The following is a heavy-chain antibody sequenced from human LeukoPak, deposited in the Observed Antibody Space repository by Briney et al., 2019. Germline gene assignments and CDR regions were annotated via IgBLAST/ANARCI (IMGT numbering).Heavy chain of an antibody. CDR1: GASISSGGYS. Sequence: LSLTCAVSGASISSGGYSWSWIRQPPGTGLEWIGCIYHTGSTHYNPSLKSRVTMSVDTSKNQFSLNLNSVTAADTAVYYCARGIWGSSTWGQGTLVTVSS. D-gene: IGHD3-16*01. V-gene: IGHV4-30-2*01. CDR3: ARGIWGSST. J-gene: IGHJ5*02. CDR2: IYHTGST.